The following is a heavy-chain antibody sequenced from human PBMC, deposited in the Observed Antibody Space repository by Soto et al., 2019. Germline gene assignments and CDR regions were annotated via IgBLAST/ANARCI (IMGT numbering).Heavy chain of an antibody. CDR1: GGSISSSSYC. J-gene: IGHJ2*01. D-gene: IGHD2-15*01. CDR2: IKYSAST. CDR3: ARDASTVATKITYFYI. V-gene: IGHV4-39*02. Sequence: PSETLSLTCTVSGGSISSSSYCWVWIRQPPGKGLEWIGTIKYSASTYYNPSLKSRVPISVDTSKKQFSLKLSSVTAAHTAVYYCARDASTVATKITYFYIWGRGTQLTISS.